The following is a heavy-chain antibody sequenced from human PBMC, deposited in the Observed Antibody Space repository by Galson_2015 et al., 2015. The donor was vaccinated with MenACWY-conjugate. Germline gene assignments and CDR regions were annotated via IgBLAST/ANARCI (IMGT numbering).Heavy chain of an antibody. Sequence: CAISGDSVTSNSAAWNWIRQSPSRGLEWLGRTYYRYKWYNDYAVSVKSRITINPDTSKNQFSLHLNSVTPEDTAVYYCARVRGGSHNWVDPWGQGTLVTVSS. D-gene: IGHD2-15*01. J-gene: IGHJ5*02. CDR2: TYYRYKWYN. V-gene: IGHV6-1*01. CDR3: ARVRGGSHNWVDP. CDR1: GDSVTSNSAA.